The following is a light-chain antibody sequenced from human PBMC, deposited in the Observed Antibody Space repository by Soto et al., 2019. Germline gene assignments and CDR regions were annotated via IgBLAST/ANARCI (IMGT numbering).Light chain of an antibody. V-gene: IGKV3-11*01. J-gene: IGKJ5*01. CDR1: QSVSSY. CDR2: DTS. CDR3: QQHNYWPPIT. Sequence: EIVLTQSPATLSLSPGERATLSCRASQSVSSYLAWYQQKPGQAPRLLIYDTSNRATGIPHRFRGSASETDGTNTISSPEPEDFAVYDCQQHNYWPPITVGHRTRLEIK.